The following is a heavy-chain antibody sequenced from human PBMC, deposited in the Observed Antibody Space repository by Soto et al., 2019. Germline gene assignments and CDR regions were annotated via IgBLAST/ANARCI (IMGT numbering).Heavy chain of an antibody. J-gene: IGHJ6*02. V-gene: IGHV3-48*02. CDR2: ISSSSSTI. CDR1: GFTFSSYS. Sequence: GGSLRLSCAASGFTFSSYSMNWVRQAPGKGLEWVSYISSSSSTIYYADSVKGRFTISRDNAKNSLYLQMNSLRDEDTAVYYCAREVGLRLGELSYGMDVWGQGTTVTVSS. D-gene: IGHD3-16*02. CDR3: AREVGLRLGELSYGMDV.